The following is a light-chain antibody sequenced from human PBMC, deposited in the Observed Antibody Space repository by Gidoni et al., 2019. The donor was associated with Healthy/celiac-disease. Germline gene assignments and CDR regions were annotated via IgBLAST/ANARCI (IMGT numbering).Light chain of an antibody. J-gene: IGKJ4*01. CDR1: QSVSSN. V-gene: IGKV3-15*01. CDR3: QQYNNWPPLT. Sequence: EIVMTQSPATPSVSPGERATLSCRASQSVSSNLAWYQQKPGQAPRLLIYGASTRDTGIPARFSGSGSGTEFTLTISSLQSEDFAVYYCQQYNNWPPLTFGGGTKVEIK. CDR2: GAS.